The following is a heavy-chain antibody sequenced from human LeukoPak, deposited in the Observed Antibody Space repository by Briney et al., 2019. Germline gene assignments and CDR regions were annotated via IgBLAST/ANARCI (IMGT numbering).Heavy chain of an antibody. CDR2: ISGSGHST. CDR3: AQPKVPSARRFDY. Sequence: PGGTLRLSCVGTGFIFGSYVMSWVRQAPGKGLECVSVISGSGHSTYYAESVKGRFTISRDNSKNTLYLQINSLRAEDTAVYYCAQPKVPSARRFDYWGQGTLVTVSS. D-gene: IGHD2-2*01. V-gene: IGHV3-23*01. CDR1: GFIFGSYV. J-gene: IGHJ4*02.